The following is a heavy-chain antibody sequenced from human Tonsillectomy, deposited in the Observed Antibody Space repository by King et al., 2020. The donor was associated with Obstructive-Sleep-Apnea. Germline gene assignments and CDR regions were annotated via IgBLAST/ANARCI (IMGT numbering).Heavy chain of an antibody. CDR2: FDPEDGET. D-gene: IGHD3-22*01. V-gene: IGHV1-24*01. Sequence: VQLVESGAEVKKPGASVKVSCKVSGYTLTELSIHWVRQAPGKGLEWMGRFDPEDGETIYAQKFQCRVTMTGDTSTVTAYMELSSLRSEDTAVYYCATDLRSSGSLLDPWGQGTLVTVSS. CDR3: ATDLRSSGSLLDP. CDR1: GYTLTELS. J-gene: IGHJ5*02.